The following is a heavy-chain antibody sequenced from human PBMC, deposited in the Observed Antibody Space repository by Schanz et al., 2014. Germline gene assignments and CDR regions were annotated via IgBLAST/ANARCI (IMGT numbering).Heavy chain of an antibody. Sequence: QVQLVQSGGEVKKPGASVKVSCKASGYTFRHYGISWLRQAPGQGLEWMGYISGYNGNTNYAPKVQDRVTMTTDTSTSTAYMELRSLRSDDTAVYYCARDKGQSGGGMDVWGQGTTVTVSS. CDR3: ARDKGQSGGGMDV. V-gene: IGHV1-18*04. CDR1: GYTFRHYG. J-gene: IGHJ6*02. D-gene: IGHD1-26*01. CDR2: ISGYNGNT.